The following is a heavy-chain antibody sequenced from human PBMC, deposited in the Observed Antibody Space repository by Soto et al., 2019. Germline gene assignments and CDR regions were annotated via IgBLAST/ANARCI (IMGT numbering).Heavy chain of an antibody. Sequence: GASLRLSCAASGFTFSDYYINWIRQAPGKGLEWVSYISSSSTYTNYADSVKGRFTISRDNAKNSLFLQMNSLRAEDTAVYYCARVRGLLRSHDAFDIWGQGTMVTVSS. CDR3: ARVRGLLRSHDAFDI. V-gene: IGHV3-11*06. D-gene: IGHD4-17*01. CDR2: ISSSSTYT. J-gene: IGHJ3*02. CDR1: GFTFSDYY.